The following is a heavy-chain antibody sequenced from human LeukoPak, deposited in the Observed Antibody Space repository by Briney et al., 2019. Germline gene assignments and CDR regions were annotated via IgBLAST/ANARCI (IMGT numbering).Heavy chain of an antibody. CDR2: INTNTGNP. D-gene: IGHD3-10*01. CDR3: ARVSAADALGIYYNRGIGATLYY. J-gene: IGHJ4*02. CDR1: GYIFSNFA. Sequence: ASVKVSCKASGYIFSNFAMTWVRQAPGQGLEWMGWINTNTGNPTYAQGFTGRFVFSLDTSVNTAYLQIRGLKAEDTAVYFCARVSAADALGIYYNRGIGATLYYWGQGTLVTVSS. V-gene: IGHV7-4-1*02.